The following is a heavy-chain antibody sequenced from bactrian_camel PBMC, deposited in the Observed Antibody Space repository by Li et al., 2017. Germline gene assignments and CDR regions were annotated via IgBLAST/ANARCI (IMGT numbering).Heavy chain of an antibody. J-gene: IGHJ4*01. D-gene: IGHD3*01. CDR1: ARAYTNWC. V-gene: IGHV3S53*01. CDR3: AADCTFQALHNPGMNAHY. Sequence: QLVESGGGSVQAGGSLTLSCAGSARAYTNWCMGWFREIPGKEREGLATIDSDGSTSYEDSVKGRFTISRDSAKRTLYLQMNNMMIEDTAVYFCAADCTFQALHNPGMNAHYWGQGTQVTVS. CDR2: IDSDGST.